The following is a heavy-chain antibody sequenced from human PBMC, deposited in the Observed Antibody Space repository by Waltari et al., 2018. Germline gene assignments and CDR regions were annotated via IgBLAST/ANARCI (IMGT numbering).Heavy chain of an antibody. Sequence: QVQLVESGGGVVQPGRSLRLSCAASGFTFSSYGMHWVGQAPGKGLEGVAVIWYDGSNKNYGDSVKGRFTISRDNSKNTLYLQMNSLRAEDTAVYYCVVGGSRGGDEGGYWGQGTLVTVSS. V-gene: IGHV3-33*01. CDR1: GFTFSSYG. CDR3: VVGGSRGGDEGGY. J-gene: IGHJ4*02. CDR2: IWYDGSNK. D-gene: IGHD2-21*02.